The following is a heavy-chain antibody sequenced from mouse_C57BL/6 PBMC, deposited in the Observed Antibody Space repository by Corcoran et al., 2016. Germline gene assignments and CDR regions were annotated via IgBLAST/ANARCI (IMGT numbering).Heavy chain of an antibody. V-gene: IGHV1-26*01. CDR3: AREWDSSGYDY. CDR1: GYTFTDYY. D-gene: IGHD3-2*02. CDR2: INPNNGGT. Sequence: EVQLQQSGPELVKPGASVKISCKASGYTFTDYYMNWVKQSHGKSLEWIGDINPNNGGTSYNQKFKGKATLTVDKSSSTAYMELRSLTSEDSAVYYCAREWDSSGYDYWGQGTTLTVSS. J-gene: IGHJ2*01.